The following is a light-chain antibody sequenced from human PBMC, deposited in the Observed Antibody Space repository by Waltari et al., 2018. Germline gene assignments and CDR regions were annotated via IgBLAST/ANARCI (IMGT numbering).Light chain of an antibody. Sequence: QSALTQPASVSGSPGQSITISCTGTSSDIGRYNTVSWYQQYPGKAPQIIIYEVKSRPSGVSTRFSVSTSGNTASLTISALQADDESYFYCSSYTGDNILLFGGGTKVTVL. CDR1: SSDIGRYNT. CDR2: EVK. V-gene: IGLV2-14*01. CDR3: SSYTGDNILL. J-gene: IGLJ3*02.